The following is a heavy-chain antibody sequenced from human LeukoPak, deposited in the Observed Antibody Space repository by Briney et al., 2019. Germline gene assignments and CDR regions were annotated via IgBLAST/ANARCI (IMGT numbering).Heavy chain of an antibody. CDR3: ARDSPVYDFWSGYSPEPPSDY. Sequence: GALRLFCAASGITLNNHNLNLVRPAPGEGAELVLSNYYYNSYIYYADSVKGRFTISRDNAKNSLYLQMNSLRAEDTAVYYCARDSPVYDFWSGYSPEPPSDYWGQGTLVTVSS. CDR1: GITLNNHN. CDR2: NYYYNSYI. D-gene: IGHD3-3*01. J-gene: IGHJ4*02. V-gene: IGHV3-21*01.